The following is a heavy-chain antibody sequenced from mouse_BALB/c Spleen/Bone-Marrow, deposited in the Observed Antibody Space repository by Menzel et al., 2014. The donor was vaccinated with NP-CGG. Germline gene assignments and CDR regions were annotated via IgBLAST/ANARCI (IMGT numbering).Heavy chain of an antibody. CDR1: GFNIKDTY. D-gene: IGHD1-1*01. CDR3: ARRLRSAMGY. CDR2: IDPANGNT. J-gene: IGHJ4*01. V-gene: IGHV14-3*02. Sequence: EVQLQESGAELVKPGASVKLSCTASGFNIKDTYIHWVKQRPEQGLEWIGRIDPANGNTKYDPKFQGKATITADTSSNTACLQLSSLTSEDTAVYYCARRLRSAMGYWGQGTSVTVSS.